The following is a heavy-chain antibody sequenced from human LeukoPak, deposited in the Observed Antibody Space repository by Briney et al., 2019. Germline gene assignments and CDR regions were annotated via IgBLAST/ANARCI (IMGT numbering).Heavy chain of an antibody. J-gene: IGHJ5*02. V-gene: IGHV3-11*01. Sequence: GGSLRLYCAASGLTFSDYYMSWIRQAPGKGLEWLSYINIGGTNTHYADSVKGRFTISRDNAKKSLYLEMTNLRAEDTAVYYCATDGAGFDTWGQGVLVTASS. CDR3: ATDGAGFDT. CDR1: GLTFSDYY. CDR2: INIGGTNT.